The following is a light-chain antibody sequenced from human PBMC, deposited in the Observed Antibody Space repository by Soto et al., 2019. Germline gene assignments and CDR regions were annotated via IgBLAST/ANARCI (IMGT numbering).Light chain of an antibody. Sequence: QSVLTQPPSVSGAPGQSVTISCTGSSSNIGAGYDVHWYQHRPGTAPRLLIFGNNRRPSGVPVPDRFSGSKSGTSASLAITAIQAEDEGDYYCQSYDSSLDASYVFGNGKKVTV. CDR2: GNN. J-gene: IGLJ1*01. CDR3: QSYDSSLDASYV. V-gene: IGLV1-40*01. CDR1: SSNIGAGYD.